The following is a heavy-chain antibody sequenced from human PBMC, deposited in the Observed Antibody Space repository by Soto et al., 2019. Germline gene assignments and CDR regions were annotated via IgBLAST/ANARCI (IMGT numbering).Heavy chain of an antibody. CDR3: ARARATVTTERALGY. CDR2: TSVYNGNT. CDR1: GYTFTGYY. J-gene: IGHJ4*02. Sequence: ASVQVSCKASGYTFTGYYMHWVRQAAGQGLEWMGTTSVYNGNTNFAQSLQGRVTMTIDKSTATAYMELRSLTSDDTAVYYCARARATVTTERALGYWGQGTLVTVSS. V-gene: IGHV1-18*04. D-gene: IGHD4-17*01.